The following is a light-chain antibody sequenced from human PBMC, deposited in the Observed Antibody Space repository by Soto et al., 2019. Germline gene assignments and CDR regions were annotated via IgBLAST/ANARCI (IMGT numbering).Light chain of an antibody. CDR2: KAS. V-gene: IGKV1-5*03. CDR1: QSISSW. Sequence: DLQMTHSPSTLSASVGDRVTITCRASQSISSWLAWYQQKPGKAPKLLIYKASSLESGVPSRFSGSGSGTEFALTISSLQPDDFATYYCQQYNSYSTWTFGQGTKV. CDR3: QQYNSYSTWT. J-gene: IGKJ1*01.